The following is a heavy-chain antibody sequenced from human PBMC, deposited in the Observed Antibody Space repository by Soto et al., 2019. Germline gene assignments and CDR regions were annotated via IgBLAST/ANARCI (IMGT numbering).Heavy chain of an antibody. D-gene: IGHD1-26*01. V-gene: IGHV3-48*01. Sequence: EVQLVESGGGLVQPGGSLRLSCVASGFDFNSYSMNWVRQAPGKGLEWISYINSGSTSVFYADSLKGRFTISRDNAKNSLYLQMNSLRAEDTAVYYCTSSESPDAYWGQGTLVTVSS. J-gene: IGHJ4*02. CDR3: TSSESPDAY. CDR2: INSGSTSV. CDR1: GFDFNSYS.